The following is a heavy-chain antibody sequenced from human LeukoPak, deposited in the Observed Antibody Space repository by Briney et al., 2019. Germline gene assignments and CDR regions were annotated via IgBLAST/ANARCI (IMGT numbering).Heavy chain of an antibody. V-gene: IGHV3-48*01. CDR2: ISSTAIT. J-gene: IGHJ4*02. CDR3: ARDVSGPLDY. D-gene: IGHD6-19*01. Sequence: GGSLRLSCAASGFTLSRYSMNWVRQAPGKGLEWVSYISSTAITAYADSLKGRFTISRDNSKNTLYLQMNSLRAEDTAVYYCARDVSGPLDYWGQGTLVTVSS. CDR1: GFTLSRYS.